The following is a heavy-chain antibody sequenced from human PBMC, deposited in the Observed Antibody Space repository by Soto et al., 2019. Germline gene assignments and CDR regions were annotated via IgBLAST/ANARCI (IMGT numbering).Heavy chain of an antibody. CDR2: IYHSGST. J-gene: IGHJ4*02. CDR1: GGSISSSNW. CDR3: ASYGLVRDYFDY. Sequence: QVQLQESGPGLVKPSGTLSLTCAVSGGSISSSNWWRWVRQPPGKGLEWFGEIYHSGSTNYNPSLKSRVTISVDKSRNQFSLKLISVTAADTAVYYCASYGLVRDYFDYWGQGTLVTVSS. D-gene: IGHD3-9*01. V-gene: IGHV4-4*02.